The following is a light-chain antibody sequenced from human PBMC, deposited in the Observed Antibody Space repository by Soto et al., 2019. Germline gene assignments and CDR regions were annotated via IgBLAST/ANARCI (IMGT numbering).Light chain of an antibody. CDR2: RTN. J-gene: IGLJ1*01. Sequence: QTVVTQEPSFSVSPGGTVILTCGLTSGSDSTANHASWYQQTPGQAPRTLIYRTNSRSSGVPDRFSGSILGDKAALTIAGAQAADESDYYCALYMGSGIYVFGTGTKLTVL. CDR3: ALYMGSGIYV. CDR1: SGSDSTANH. V-gene: IGLV8-61*01.